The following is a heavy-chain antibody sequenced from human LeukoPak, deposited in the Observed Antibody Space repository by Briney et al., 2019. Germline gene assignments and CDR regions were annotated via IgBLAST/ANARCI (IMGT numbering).Heavy chain of an antibody. D-gene: IGHD3-3*01. CDR1: GGSITSYY. CDR2: FYSSGNS. V-gene: IGHV4-4*07. Sequence: TSETLSLTCTVSGGSITSYYWNWIRQPAGKGQEWIGRFYSSGNSNNNPSLKSRVTMSVDTSKNQFSLKLTSVTAADTAVYYCARDPVTNNPDYYYYMDVWGKGTTVTVSS. J-gene: IGHJ6*03. CDR3: ARDPVTNNPDYYYYMDV.